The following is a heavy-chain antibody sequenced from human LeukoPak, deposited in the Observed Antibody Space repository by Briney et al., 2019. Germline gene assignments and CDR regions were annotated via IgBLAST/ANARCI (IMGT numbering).Heavy chain of an antibody. D-gene: IGHD4-11*01. Sequence: GGSLRLSCAASGFTLSSYNMNWVRQAPGKGLEWVSSISSSSSYMYYADSVKGRFTISRDNAKNSLYLQMNSLRAEDTAVYYCARRASEDSNYLIYYYYYYMDVWGKGTTVTVSS. J-gene: IGHJ6*03. CDR3: ARRASEDSNYLIYYYYYYMDV. CDR1: GFTLSSYN. V-gene: IGHV3-21*01. CDR2: ISSSSSYM.